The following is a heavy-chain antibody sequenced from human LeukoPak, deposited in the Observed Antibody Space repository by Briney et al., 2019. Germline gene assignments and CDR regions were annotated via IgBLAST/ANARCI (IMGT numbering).Heavy chain of an antibody. CDR3: ARGGLLWFGELLAAFDY. CDR2: IYTSGST. J-gene: IGHJ4*02. CDR1: GGSISSGSYY. D-gene: IGHD3-10*01. V-gene: IGHV4-61*02. Sequence: SETLSLTCTVSGGSISSGSYYWSWIRQPAGKGLEWIGRIYTSGSTNYNPSLKSRVTISVDTSKNQFSLKLSSVTAADTAVYYCARGGLLWFGELLAAFDYWGQGTLVTVSS.